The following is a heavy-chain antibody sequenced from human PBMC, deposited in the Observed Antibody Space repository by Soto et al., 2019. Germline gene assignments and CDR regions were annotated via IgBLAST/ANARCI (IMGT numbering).Heavy chain of an antibody. CDR3: ARAKSSSGWYEY. Sequence: GGCLGLSXAPSGVTFSIYVMHWVRQAPGEGLVWVARINMYRSSTSYAGFVKARFTISRDNAKNTRYLQMNSLRAEDTAVYYCARAKSSSGWYEYWGQGNLVTV. CDR2: INMYRSST. J-gene: IGHJ4*02. CDR1: GVTFSIYV. D-gene: IGHD6-19*01. V-gene: IGHV3-74*01.